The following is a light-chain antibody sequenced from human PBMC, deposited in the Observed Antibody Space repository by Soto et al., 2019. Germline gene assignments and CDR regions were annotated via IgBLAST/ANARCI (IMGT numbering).Light chain of an antibody. CDR2: GAS. J-gene: IGKJ1*01. CDR1: QSVSSSY. CDR3: QHYDSLPIT. Sequence: EIVLTQSPATLSLSPMEIATLSFMASQSVSSSYLAWYQQKPGQPPRLLIYGASSRATGIPDRFSGSGSGTDFTLTISRLEPEDFAVFYCQHYDSLPITFGQGTKVDIK. V-gene: IGKV3-20*01.